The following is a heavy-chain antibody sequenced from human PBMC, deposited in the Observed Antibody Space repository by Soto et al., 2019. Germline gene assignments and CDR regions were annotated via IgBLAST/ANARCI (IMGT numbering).Heavy chain of an antibody. CDR3: ARASASSLVRGAVIN. J-gene: IGHJ4*02. Sequence: QVLLQESGPGLVKPSETLSLTCALSGASISSDNWWTWVRQSPGKGLEWIGEVYHSGGANYNPSLKSRVTISVDSYDNHFSLRLNSVTAADPALYFCARASASSLVRGAVINWGRGTQVTVSS. D-gene: IGHD3-10*01. CDR1: GASISSDNW. CDR2: VYHSGGA. V-gene: IGHV4-4*02.